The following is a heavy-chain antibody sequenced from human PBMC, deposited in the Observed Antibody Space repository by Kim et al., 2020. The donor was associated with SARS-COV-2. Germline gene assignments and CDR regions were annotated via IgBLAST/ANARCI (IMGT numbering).Heavy chain of an antibody. CDR2: ISGSGGST. D-gene: IGHD1-26*01. J-gene: IGHJ6*02. CDR1: GFTFSSYA. CDR3: AKGRTWELLMGYYGMDV. V-gene: IGHV3-23*01. Sequence: GGSLRLSCAASGFTFSSYAMSWVRQAPGKGLEWVSAISGSGGSTYYADSVKGRFTISRDNSKNTLYLQMNSLRAEDTAVYYCAKGRTWELLMGYYGMDVWGQGTTVTVSS.